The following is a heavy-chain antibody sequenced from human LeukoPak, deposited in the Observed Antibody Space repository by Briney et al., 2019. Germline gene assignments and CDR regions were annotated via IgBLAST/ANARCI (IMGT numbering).Heavy chain of an antibody. CDR2: FNPDSGGT. Sequence: TSVKVSCKASGYTFTGYCMHWVRQAPGQGLEWMGWFNPDSGGTNYAQKFQGRVTMTGDTSISTAYMELSRLRSDDTAVYYCARDYYDIGLGADALDIWGQGTMVTVSS. V-gene: IGHV1-2*02. CDR1: GYTFTGYC. D-gene: IGHD3-22*01. CDR3: ARDYYDIGLGADALDI. J-gene: IGHJ3*02.